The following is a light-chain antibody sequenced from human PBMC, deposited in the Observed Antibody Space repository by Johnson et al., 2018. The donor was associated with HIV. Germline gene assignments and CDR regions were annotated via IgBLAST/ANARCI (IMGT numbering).Light chain of an antibody. V-gene: IGLV1-51*02. J-gene: IGLJ1*01. CDR3: GTWDKSLNTGAV. CDR2: ENK. CDR1: SSNIGNNY. Sequence: QSVLTQPPSVSAAPGQKVTISCSGSSSNIGNNYVSWYQQLPGTAXKLQNYENKKRPSGIPDRFXGSKSGTSATLGIAGLQTGDEADYYGGTWDKSLNTGAVFGTGTKVTVL.